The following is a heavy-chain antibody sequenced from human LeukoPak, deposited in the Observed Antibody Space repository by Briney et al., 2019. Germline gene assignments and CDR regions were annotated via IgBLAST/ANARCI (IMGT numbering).Heavy chain of an antibody. CDR3: ARDLIRGSDRGYYYYMDV. CDR2: IYTSGST. Sequence: SETLSLTCTVSGGSISSYYWSWIRQPPGKGLEWIGRIYTSGSTNYNPSLKSRVTISVDTSKNQFSLKLSSVTAADTAVYYCARDLIRGSDRGYYYYMDVWGKGTTVTVSS. V-gene: IGHV4-4*08. CDR1: GGSISSYY. J-gene: IGHJ6*03. D-gene: IGHD2-15*01.